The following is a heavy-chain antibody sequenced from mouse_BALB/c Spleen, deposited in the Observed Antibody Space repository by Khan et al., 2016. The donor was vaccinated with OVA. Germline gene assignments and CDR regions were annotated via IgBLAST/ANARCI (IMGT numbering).Heavy chain of an antibody. CDR3: ARMKKVVATYFGF. D-gene: IGHD1-1*02. J-gene: IGHJ2*01. CDR2: TNPTNGRT. V-gene: IGHV1S81*02. Sequence: QVQLQQSGAELVKAGASVKMSCKASGYTFTSYWMHWVKQRLGQGLEWFAETNPTNGRTYYNEKFKSKATLTVDKSSSTAYMLLSGPTFEDSTVPYCARMKKVVATYFGFGDQGTTLTVAS. CDR1: GYTFTSYW.